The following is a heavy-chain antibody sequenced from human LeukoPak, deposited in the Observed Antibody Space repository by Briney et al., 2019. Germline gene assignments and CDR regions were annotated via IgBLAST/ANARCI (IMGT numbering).Heavy chain of an antibody. CDR1: GYTFTGYH. J-gene: IGHJ4*02. V-gene: IGHV1-2*02. CDR2: INPNSGAT. CDR3: ARLNGNHFDY. D-gene: IGHD1-14*01. Sequence: ASVKVSCKASGYTFTGYHMHWVRQAPGQGLKWMAWINPNSGATDYAQKFQGRVTMTRDTSTSTVYMELSRLRSDDTAVYYCARLNGNHFDYWGQGTLVTVSS.